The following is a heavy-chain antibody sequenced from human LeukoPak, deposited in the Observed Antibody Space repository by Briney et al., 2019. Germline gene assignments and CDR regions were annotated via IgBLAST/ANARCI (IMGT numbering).Heavy chain of an antibody. V-gene: IGHV4-39*01. CDR3: ARITYQDIVVVPAAIAPYYYYYYMDV. D-gene: IGHD2-2*02. CDR1: GGSISSSSYY. J-gene: IGHJ6*03. Sequence: SETLSLTCTVSGGSISSSSYYWGWIRQPPGKGLEWIGRIYYSGSTYYNPSLKSRVTISVDTSKDQFSLKLSSVTAADTAVYYCARITYQDIVVVPAAIAPYYYYYYMDVWGKGTTVTVSS. CDR2: IYYSGST.